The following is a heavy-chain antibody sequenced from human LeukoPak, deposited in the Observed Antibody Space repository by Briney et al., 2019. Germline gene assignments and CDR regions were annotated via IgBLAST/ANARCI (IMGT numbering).Heavy chain of an antibody. CDR2: IYYSGST. CDR1: GGSIGTNGYY. Sequence: SETLSLTCTVSGGSIGTNGYYWGWIRQPPGKGLEWIGSIYYSGSTNYNPSLKSRVTISVDTSKTQFSLRLSSVTPADTAVYFCARVRGGGYCSGGNCYAPNWFDPWGQGTLVTVSS. V-gene: IGHV4-39*07. D-gene: IGHD2-15*01. CDR3: ARVRGGGYCSGGNCYAPNWFDP. J-gene: IGHJ5*02.